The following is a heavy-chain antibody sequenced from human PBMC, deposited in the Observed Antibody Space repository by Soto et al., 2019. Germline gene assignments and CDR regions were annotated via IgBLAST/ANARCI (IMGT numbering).Heavy chain of an antibody. CDR3: ARAVDMYYYDSSGYLGYFDY. Sequence: QVQLVQSGAEVKKPGSSVKVSCKASGGTFSSYAISWVRQAPGQGLEWMGGIIPIFGTANYAQKFQGRVTITADESTSTAYMELSSLRSEDTAVYYCARAVDMYYYDSSGYLGYFDYWGQGTLVTVSS. D-gene: IGHD3-22*01. V-gene: IGHV1-69*01. CDR2: IIPIFGTA. J-gene: IGHJ4*02. CDR1: GGTFSSYA.